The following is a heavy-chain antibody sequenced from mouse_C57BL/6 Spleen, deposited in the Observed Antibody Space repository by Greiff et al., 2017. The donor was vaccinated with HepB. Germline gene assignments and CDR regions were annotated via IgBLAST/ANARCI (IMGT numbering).Heavy chain of an antibody. CDR2: INPYNGGT. D-gene: IGHD6-1*01. Sequence: EVQLQQSGPVLVKPGASVKMSCKASGYTFTDYYMNWVKQSHGKSLEWIGVINPYNGGTSYNQKFKGKATLTVDKSSSTAYMELNSLTSEDSAVYYCARPSLGFDYWGQGTTLTVSS. CDR1: GYTFTDYY. V-gene: IGHV1-19*01. J-gene: IGHJ2*01. CDR3: ARPSLGFDY.